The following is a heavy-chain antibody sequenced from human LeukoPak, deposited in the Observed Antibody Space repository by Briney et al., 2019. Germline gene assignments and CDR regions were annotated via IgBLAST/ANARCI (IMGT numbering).Heavy chain of an antibody. Sequence: SETLSLTCTVSGGSISSSSYYWGWIRQPPGKGLEWIGSIYYSGSTYYNPSLKSRVTISVDTSKNQFSLELSSVTAADTAVYYCARGAQQLQAFDIWGQGTMVTVSS. V-gene: IGHV4-39*07. D-gene: IGHD6-13*01. J-gene: IGHJ3*02. CDR3: ARGAQQLQAFDI. CDR1: GGSISSSSYY. CDR2: IYYSGST.